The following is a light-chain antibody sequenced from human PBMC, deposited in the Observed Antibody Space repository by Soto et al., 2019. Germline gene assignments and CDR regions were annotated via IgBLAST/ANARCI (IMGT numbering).Light chain of an antibody. CDR1: QSVSSN. CDR3: QQYNNWPPWT. V-gene: IGKV3-15*01. Sequence: EIVMTQSPATLSVSPGERATLSCRASQSVSSNLAWYQQKPGQAPRLPIHGASTRATGIPARFSGSGSRTEFTLTISSLQSEDFAVYYCQQYNNWPPWTFGQGTKVEIK. CDR2: GAS. J-gene: IGKJ1*01.